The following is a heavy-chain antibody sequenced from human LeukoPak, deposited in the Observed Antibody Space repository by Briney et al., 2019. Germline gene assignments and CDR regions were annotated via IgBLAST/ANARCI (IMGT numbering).Heavy chain of an antibody. J-gene: IGHJ4*02. Sequence: GGSLRLSCVASGFTFSSYSMNWVRQAPGKGLEWVSSFTSKSGTIYYADSVKGRFTISRDNAKNSLYLQMNSLRAEDTAVYYCARDERIGSWRVSYFDYWGQGTLVTVSS. V-gene: IGHV3-21*01. CDR2: FTSKSGTI. CDR3: ARDERIGSWRVSYFDY. D-gene: IGHD6-13*01. CDR1: GFTFSSYS.